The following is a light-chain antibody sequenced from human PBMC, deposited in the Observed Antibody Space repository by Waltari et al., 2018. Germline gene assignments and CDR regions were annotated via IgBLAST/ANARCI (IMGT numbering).Light chain of an antibody. J-gene: IGKJ4*01. CDR2: DAS. CDR1: HSVSRY. Sequence: EIVLTQSPATLSLSPWERATLSCSASHSVSRYLAWYQHRPGQAPRLLIFDASFRATGIPARFSGSGSETDFTLTISSLEPEDCAVYYCQQRSNWPLTFGGGTKVEIK. CDR3: QQRSNWPLT. V-gene: IGKV3-11*01.